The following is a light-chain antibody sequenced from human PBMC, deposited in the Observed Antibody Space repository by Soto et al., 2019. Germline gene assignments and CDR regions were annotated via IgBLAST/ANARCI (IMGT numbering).Light chain of an antibody. CDR2: AAS. CDR1: QSISTY. Sequence: DIQMTQSPSSLSASVGDRVSLTCRASQSISTYLNWYQQKPGKAPKLLIYAASSLQSGVPSRFIGSGSGTDFTLTINSLQPEDFATYYCQQGYTSSITFGQGTRLEIK. V-gene: IGKV1-39*01. J-gene: IGKJ5*01. CDR3: QQGYTSSIT.